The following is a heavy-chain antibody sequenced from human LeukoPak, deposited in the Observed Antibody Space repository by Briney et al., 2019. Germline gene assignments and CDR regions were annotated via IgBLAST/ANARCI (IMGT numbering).Heavy chain of an antibody. CDR1: GGTFSSYA. J-gene: IGHJ6*02. Sequence: ASVKVSCKASGGTFSSYAISWVRQAPGQGLEWMGGIIPIFGTANYAQKFQGRVTITADESTSTAYMELSSLRSEDTAVYYCTRDHCTSINCYEYNYYGMDVWGQGTTVTVSS. D-gene: IGHD2-2*01. CDR3: TRDHCTSINCYEYNYYGMDV. V-gene: IGHV1-69*13. CDR2: IIPIFGTA.